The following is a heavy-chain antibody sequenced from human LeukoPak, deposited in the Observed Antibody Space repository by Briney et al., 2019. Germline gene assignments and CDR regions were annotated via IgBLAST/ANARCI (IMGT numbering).Heavy chain of an antibody. J-gene: IGHJ4*02. D-gene: IGHD6-13*01. CDR3: ARHIPGNPYFDY. Sequence: SETLSLTCTVSGGSLTSYYWSWLRQPPGKGLEWIGYIYYSGTTNYNPPLKSRVTISVETSKNQFSLKLRSVTAADTAVYYCARHIPGNPYFDYWGQGTLVTVSS. CDR1: GGSLTSYY. CDR2: IYYSGTT. V-gene: IGHV4-59*08.